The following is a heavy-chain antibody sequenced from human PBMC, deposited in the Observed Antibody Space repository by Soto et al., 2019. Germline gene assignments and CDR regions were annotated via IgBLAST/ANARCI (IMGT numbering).Heavy chain of an antibody. V-gene: IGHV4-39*01. Sequence: QLQLQESGPGLVKPSETLSLTCTVSGGSISTISYYWGWIRQTPGKGLEWIGSINYSGITYYNPSLKSRVTISIDTSKNQFSLRVSSVTVAETAVYYWARVDIAVLPSTTYDYWGQGTLVTVSS. J-gene: IGHJ4*02. CDR3: ARVDIAVLPSTTYDY. D-gene: IGHD2-2*01. CDR2: INYSGIT. CDR1: GGSISTISYY.